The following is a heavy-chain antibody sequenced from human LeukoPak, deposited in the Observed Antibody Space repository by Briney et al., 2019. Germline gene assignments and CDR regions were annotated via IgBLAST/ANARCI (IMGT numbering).Heavy chain of an antibody. CDR1: GFTFTHHA. CDR3: ARDVQRGFDYTNSLDY. Sequence: GGSLRLSCGASGFTFTHHAMHWVRQAPGKGLEWVAVIWSDATNKYYADSVKGRFAISRDDSNNMVYLQMNSLRVEDTAAYYCARDVQRGFDYTNSLDYWGQGTLVTVSS. CDR2: IWSDATNK. D-gene: IGHD4-11*01. V-gene: IGHV3-33*01. J-gene: IGHJ4*02.